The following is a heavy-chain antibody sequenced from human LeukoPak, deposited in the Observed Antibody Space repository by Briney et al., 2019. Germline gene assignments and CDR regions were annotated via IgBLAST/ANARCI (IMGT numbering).Heavy chain of an antibody. J-gene: IGHJ4*02. CDR2: ISYDGSNK. V-gene: IGHV3-30*18. D-gene: IGHD6-6*01. CDR3: AKGQAAMVAARLIDY. CDR1: GFTFSSYG. Sequence: GGSLRLSCAASGFTFSSYGMHWVRQAPGKGLEWVAVISYDGSNKYYADSVKGRFTISRDNSKNTLYLQMNSLRAEDTAVYYCAKGQAAMVAARLIDYWGQGTLVTVSP.